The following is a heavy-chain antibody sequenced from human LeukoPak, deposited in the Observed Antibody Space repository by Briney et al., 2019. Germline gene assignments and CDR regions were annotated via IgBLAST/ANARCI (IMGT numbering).Heavy chain of an antibody. Sequence: GGSLRLSCAASGFTFSSYSMNWVRQAPGQGLEWVSSISSSSSYIYYADSVKGRFTISRDNAKNSLYLQMNSLRAEDTAVYYCARDSAANNPLDYWGQGTLVTVSS. CDR1: GFTFSSYS. J-gene: IGHJ4*02. D-gene: IGHD2-2*01. CDR3: ARDSAANNPLDY. CDR2: ISSSSSYI. V-gene: IGHV3-21*01.